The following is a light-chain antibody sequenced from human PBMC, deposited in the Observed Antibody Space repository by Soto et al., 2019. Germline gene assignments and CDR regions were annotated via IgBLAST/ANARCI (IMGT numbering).Light chain of an antibody. CDR3: QQYGSSGT. J-gene: IGKJ1*01. V-gene: IGKV3-20*01. CDR1: PSVTNF. CDR2: GAF. Sequence: EIVLTQSPATLSLSPGERATLSCRASPSVTNFLAWYQQKPGQAPRLLIYGAFNRATGIPARFSGSGSGTDFTLTISRLEPEDFAVYYCQQYGSSGTFGQGTKVEIK.